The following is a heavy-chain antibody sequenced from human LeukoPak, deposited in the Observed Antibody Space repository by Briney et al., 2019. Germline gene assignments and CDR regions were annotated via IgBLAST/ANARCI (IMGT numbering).Heavy chain of an antibody. J-gene: IGHJ4*02. CDR2: IRYDGSNK. V-gene: IGHV3-30*02. CDR3: AKLSDYPDYFDY. Sequence: HPGGSMRLSCAASGFTFSSYGMHWVRQAPGKGLEWVAFIRYDGSNKYYADSVKGRFTISRDNSKNTLYLQMNSLRAEDTAVYYCAKLSDYPDYFDYWGQGTLVTVSS. D-gene: IGHD4/OR15-4a*01. CDR1: GFTFSSYG.